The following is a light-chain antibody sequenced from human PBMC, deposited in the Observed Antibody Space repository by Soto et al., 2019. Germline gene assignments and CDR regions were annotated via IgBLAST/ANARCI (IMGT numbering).Light chain of an antibody. CDR2: DAS. J-gene: IGKJ1*01. CDR3: QQYNSYST. Sequence: DIQMTQSPSTLSASVGDRVTITCRASQSISTRLAWYQQKPGKAPKLLIYDASSLESGVPSRFSGSASGTEFTLTLSSLQPDDFATYYCQQYNSYSTFGQGTKVDIK. V-gene: IGKV1-5*01. CDR1: QSISTR.